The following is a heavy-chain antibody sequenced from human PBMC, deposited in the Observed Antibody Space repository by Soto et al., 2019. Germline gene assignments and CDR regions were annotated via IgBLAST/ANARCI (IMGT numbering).Heavy chain of an antibody. V-gene: IGHV3-30*18. CDR3: AKDRITMVRGVYYYGMDV. Sequence: PGESLKISCAASGFTFSSYGMHWVRQAPGKGLEWVAVISYDGSNKYYADSVKGRFTISRDNSKNTLYLQMNSLRAEDTAVYYCAKDRITMVRGVYYYGMDVWGQGTTVTVSS. D-gene: IGHD3-10*01. CDR1: GFTFSSYG. J-gene: IGHJ6*02. CDR2: ISYDGSNK.